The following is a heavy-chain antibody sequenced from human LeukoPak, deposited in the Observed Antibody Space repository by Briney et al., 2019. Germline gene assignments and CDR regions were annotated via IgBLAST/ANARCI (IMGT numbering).Heavy chain of an antibody. CDR1: GGSFSDYY. J-gene: IGHJ4*02. V-gene: IGHV3-11*01. Sequence: LSLTCAVYGGSFSDYYMSWIRQAPGKGLEWVSYISSSGSTIYYADSVKGRFTISRDNAKNSLYLQMNSLRAEDTAVYYCARESTVDAYYFDYWGQGTLVTVSS. CDR2: ISSSGSTI. CDR3: ARESTVDAYYFDY. D-gene: IGHD4-11*01.